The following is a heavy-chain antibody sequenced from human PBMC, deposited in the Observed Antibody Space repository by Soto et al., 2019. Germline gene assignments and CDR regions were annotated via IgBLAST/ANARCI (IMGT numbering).Heavy chain of an antibody. D-gene: IGHD3-10*01. CDR2: INWNGGST. CDR3: ACVLLWFGELSENCDYYYGMDG. CDR1: GFTFDDYG. J-gene: IGHJ6*01. Sequence: GGSLRLSCAASGFTFDDYGMSWVRQAPGKGLEWVSGINWNGGSTGYADSVKGRFTISRANTKNSLYLQMNSQRAEDTALYYCACVLLWFGELSENCDYYYGMDGWGQGTTVTVSS. V-gene: IGHV3-20*04.